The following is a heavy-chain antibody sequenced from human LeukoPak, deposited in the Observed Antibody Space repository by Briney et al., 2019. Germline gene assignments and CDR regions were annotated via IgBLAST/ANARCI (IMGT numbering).Heavy chain of an antibody. V-gene: IGHV1-69*13. CDR1: GGTFSSYA. CDR3: ARCCYYYYMDV. Sequence: ASVKVSCKASGGTFSSYAISWVRQAPGQGLEWMGGIIPIFGTANYAQKFQGRVTITADESTSTAYMALSGLRAEDTAVYYYARCCYYYYMDVWGKGTTVTISS. CDR2: IIPIFGTA. J-gene: IGHJ6*03.